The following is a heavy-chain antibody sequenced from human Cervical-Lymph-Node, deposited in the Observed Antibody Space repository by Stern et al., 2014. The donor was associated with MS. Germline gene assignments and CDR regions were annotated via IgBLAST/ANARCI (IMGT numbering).Heavy chain of an antibody. V-gene: IGHV4-31*03. D-gene: IGHD3-3*01. Sequence: VQLVQSGPGLVKPSQTLSLTCTVSGGPVSSGDRYWSWFRQHPAKGLEWLGYISYSGNTYYNPSLESRVTISMDRSKNQFSLKLRSVTAADTAVYYCARVTEFLRFFYPDYWGQGIRVTVSS. J-gene: IGHJ4*02. CDR1: GGPVSSGDRY. CDR3: ARVTEFLRFFYPDY. CDR2: ISYSGNT.